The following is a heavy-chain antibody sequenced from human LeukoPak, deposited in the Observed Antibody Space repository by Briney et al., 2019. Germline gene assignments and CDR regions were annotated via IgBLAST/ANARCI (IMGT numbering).Heavy chain of an antibody. Sequence: PGGSLRLSCAASGFTFSSYAMHWVRQAPGKGLEWVAVISYDGSNKYYADSVKGRFTISRGNSKNTLYLQMNSLRAEDTAVYYCARPPTWTRNGPLGYWGQGTLVTVSS. CDR2: ISYDGSNK. V-gene: IGHV3-30-3*01. CDR3: ARPPTWTRNGPLGY. D-gene: IGHD2-8*01. CDR1: GFTFSSYA. J-gene: IGHJ4*02.